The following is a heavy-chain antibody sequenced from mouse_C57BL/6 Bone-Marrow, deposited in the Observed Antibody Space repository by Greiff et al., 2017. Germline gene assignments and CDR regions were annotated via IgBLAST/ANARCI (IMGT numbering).Heavy chain of an antibody. J-gene: IGHJ2*01. CDR2: IDPENGDT. D-gene: IGHD1-1*01. Sequence: EVKLVESGAELVRPGASVKLSCTASGFNIKDDYMHWVKQRPEQGLEWIGWIDPENGDTEYASKFQGKATITADTSSNTAYLPLSSLTSEDTAVYYCTHYYGSSYFDYWGQGTTLTVSS. CDR1: GFNIKDDY. V-gene: IGHV14-4*01. CDR3: THYYGSSYFDY.